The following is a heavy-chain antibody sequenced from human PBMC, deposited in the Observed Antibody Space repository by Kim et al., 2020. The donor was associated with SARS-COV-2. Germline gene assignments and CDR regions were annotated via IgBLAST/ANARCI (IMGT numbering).Heavy chain of an antibody. Sequence: SETLSLTCAVYGGSFSGYYWSWIRQPPGKGLEWIGEINHSGSTNYNPSLKSRVTISVDTSKNQFSLKLSPVTAADTAVYYCARGPSMSMPLYWGQGALVTVSS. J-gene: IGHJ4*02. CDR1: GGSFSGYY. CDR2: INHSGST. CDR3: ARGPSMSMPLY. D-gene: IGHD2-2*01. V-gene: IGHV4-34*01.